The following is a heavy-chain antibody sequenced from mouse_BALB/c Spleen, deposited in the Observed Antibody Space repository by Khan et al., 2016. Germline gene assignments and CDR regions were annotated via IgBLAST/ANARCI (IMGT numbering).Heavy chain of an antibody. D-gene: IGHD1-2*01. J-gene: IGHJ3*01. CDR2: IRHSGDS. CDR3: ATRDNYGSAFAY. Sequence: EVQLQESGPSLATPSQTLSLTCSVTGDSITSGHWNWIRKFPGNKFDFMGYIRHSGDSYYNPSLKSRLSITRDTSKNQYYLQFNSGTTGDATTEYCATRDNYGSAFAYWDQGTRVTVSA. CDR1: GDSITSGH. V-gene: IGHV3-8*02.